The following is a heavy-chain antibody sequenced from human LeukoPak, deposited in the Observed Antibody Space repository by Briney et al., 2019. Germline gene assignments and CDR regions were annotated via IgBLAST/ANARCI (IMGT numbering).Heavy chain of an antibody. CDR2: INHSGST. CDR3: ARGVGRTYYSDTSGYAAADY. V-gene: IGHV4-34*01. CDR1: GESFSGYY. J-gene: IGHJ4*02. Sequence: PSGTLSLTCAVYGESFSGYYWSWIRQPPGKGLEWIGEINHSGSTNYNPSLKSRVTISVDTSKNQFSLKLSSVTAADTAVYYCARGVGRTYYSDTSGYAAADYWGQGTLVTVSS. D-gene: IGHD3-22*01.